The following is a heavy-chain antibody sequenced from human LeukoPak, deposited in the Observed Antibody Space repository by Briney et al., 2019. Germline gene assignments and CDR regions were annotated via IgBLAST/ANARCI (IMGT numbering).Heavy chain of an antibody. D-gene: IGHD3-16*01. V-gene: IGHV4-4*02. CDR1: GGSISSSNW. CDR3: ARLGGGEKGDVFDI. J-gene: IGHJ3*02. CDR2: IYHSGST. Sequence: TSGTLSLTCAVSGGSISSSNWWSWVRQPPGKGLEWIGEIYHSGSTNYNPSLKSRVTISVDKSKNQFSLKLSSVTAADTAVYYWARLGGGEKGDVFDIGAKGTMVPVSS.